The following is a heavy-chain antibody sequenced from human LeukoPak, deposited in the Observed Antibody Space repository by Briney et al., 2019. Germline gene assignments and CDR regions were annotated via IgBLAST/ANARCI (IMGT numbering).Heavy chain of an antibody. CDR3: ARRGGPLMVRGFGAFDI. J-gene: IGHJ3*02. Sequence: HPGGSLRLSCAASGFTFSSDAMSWVRQAPGKGLEWVSAISGSGGSTYYADSVKGRFTISRDNSKNTLYLQMNSLRAEDTALYYCARRGGPLMVRGFGAFDIWGHGTMVTVSS. V-gene: IGHV3-23*01. D-gene: IGHD3-10*01. CDR1: GFTFSSDA. CDR2: ISGSGGST.